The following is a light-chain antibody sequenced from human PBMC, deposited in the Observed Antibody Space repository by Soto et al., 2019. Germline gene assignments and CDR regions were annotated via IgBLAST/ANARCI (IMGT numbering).Light chain of an antibody. J-gene: IGKJ4*01. Sequence: EIVLTQSPGTLSLSPGERATLSCRASQSVSSSYVAWYQQKPGQAPRLLMYGASSRATGIPDRFSGSGSGTDFTLTISRLEPEDFAVYYCQQRTSWPTFGGGTKVEIK. CDR3: QQRTSWPT. V-gene: IGKV3D-20*02. CDR1: QSVSSSY. CDR2: GAS.